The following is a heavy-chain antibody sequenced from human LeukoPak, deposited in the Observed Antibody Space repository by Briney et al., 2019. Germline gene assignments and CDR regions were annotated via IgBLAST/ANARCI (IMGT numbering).Heavy chain of an antibody. D-gene: IGHD5-18*01. V-gene: IGHV3-23*01. CDR2: ISGSGDNT. CDR3: AKGPPDTVQYFQH. J-gene: IGHJ1*01. Sequence: GGSLRLSCAASGFTFGSYAMTWVRQAPGKGLEWVSSISGSGDNTYHADSVKGRFTISRDNSKNTLYLQMNRLRAEDTAVYYCAKGPPDTVQYFQHWGQGTLVTVSS. CDR1: GFTFGSYA.